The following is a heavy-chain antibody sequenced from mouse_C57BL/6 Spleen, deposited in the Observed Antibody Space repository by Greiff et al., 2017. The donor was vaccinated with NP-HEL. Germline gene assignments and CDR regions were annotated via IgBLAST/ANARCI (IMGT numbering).Heavy chain of an antibody. J-gene: IGHJ2*01. Sequence: VQLQQPGAELVRPGTSVKLSCKASGYTFTSYWMHWVKQRPGQGLEWIGVIDPSDSYTNYNQQFKGKATLTVDTSSSTAYMQLSSLTSEDSAVYYCARKPGGDSSGYDYWGQGTTLTVSS. V-gene: IGHV1-59*01. CDR2: IDPSDSYT. D-gene: IGHD3-2*02. CDR3: ARKPGGDSSGYDY. CDR1: GYTFTSYW.